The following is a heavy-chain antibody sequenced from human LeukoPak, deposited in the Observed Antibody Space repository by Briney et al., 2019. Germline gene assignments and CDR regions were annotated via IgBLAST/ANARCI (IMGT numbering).Heavy chain of an antibody. J-gene: IGHJ4*02. D-gene: IGHD3-10*01. CDR3: AREYYDSGTNTRLDY. V-gene: IGHV3-33*01. CDR2: IWYDGSNK. CDR1: GFTFSSYG. Sequence: GGSLRLSCAASGFTFSSYGMHWVRQAPGKGLEWVAVIWYDGSNKYYADSVKGRFTISRDNSKNTLFLQMNSLRAEDTAVYYCAREYYDSGTNTRLDYWGQGTLVTVSS.